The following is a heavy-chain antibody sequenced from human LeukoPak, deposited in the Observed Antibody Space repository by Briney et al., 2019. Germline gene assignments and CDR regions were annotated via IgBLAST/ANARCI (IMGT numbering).Heavy chain of an antibody. CDR2: ISSSSSYI. V-gene: IGHV3-21*01. CDR3: ARGSSEYSVVAASQYSSGWYG. J-gene: IGHJ4*02. CDR1: GFTFSSYS. D-gene: IGHD6-19*01. Sequence: PGGSLRLSCAASGFTFSSYSMNWVRQAPGKGLEWVSSISSSSSYIYYADSVKGRFTISRDNAKNSLYLQMNSLRAEDTAVYYCARGSSEYSVVAASQYSSGWYGWGQGTLVTVSS.